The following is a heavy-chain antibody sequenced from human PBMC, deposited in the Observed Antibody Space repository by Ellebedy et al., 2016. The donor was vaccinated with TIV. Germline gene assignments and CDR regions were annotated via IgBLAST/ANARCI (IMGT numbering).Heavy chain of an antibody. V-gene: IGHV4-39*01. CDR3: ARRIPAHRYFDL. J-gene: IGHJ2*01. CDR2: IYYSGST. D-gene: IGHD6-13*01. CDR1: GGSISSSTYY. Sequence: SETLSLTCTVSGGSISSSTYYWGWIRQPPGKGLEWIGSIYYSGSTYYNPSLKSRVTISVDTSKNQFSLKLSSVTAADTAVYYCARRIPAHRYFDLWGRGTLVTVSS.